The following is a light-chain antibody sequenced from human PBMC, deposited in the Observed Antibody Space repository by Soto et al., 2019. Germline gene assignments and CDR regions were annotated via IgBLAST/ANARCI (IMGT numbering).Light chain of an antibody. J-gene: IGKJ1*01. CDR3: QQRYDWPWT. Sequence: IVFTQSPAIMSLSPGESASLSCRASQSVSDYLAWYQQKPGQAPRLFIYDVSKRATGTPARFSGSGSGTDFTLTISSLEPEDFAVYFCQQRYDWPWTFGLGTKVDIK. V-gene: IGKV3-11*01. CDR2: DVS. CDR1: QSVSDY.